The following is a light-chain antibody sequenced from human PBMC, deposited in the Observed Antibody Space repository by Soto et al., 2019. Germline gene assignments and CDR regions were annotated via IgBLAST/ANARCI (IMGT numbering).Light chain of an antibody. Sequence: EMVMTQSPGTLSVSPGERVTLSCRASQSVFSKLAWYQQKPGQAPTLLIFDASARAPGTPARFSGSGSGTEFTLTINSLQSEDFGVYYCQQRSSWPPITFGGGTKVDIK. J-gene: IGKJ4*01. CDR1: QSVFSK. V-gene: IGKV3-15*01. CDR2: DAS. CDR3: QQRSSWPPIT.